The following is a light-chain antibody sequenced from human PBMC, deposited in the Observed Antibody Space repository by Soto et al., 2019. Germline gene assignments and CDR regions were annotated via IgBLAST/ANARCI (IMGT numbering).Light chain of an antibody. CDR1: SSEVGGYNY. J-gene: IGLJ2*01. CDR3: SSYTSSSPVV. CDR2: DFS. Sequence: QSALTQPASVSGSPGQSSTISCTGTSSEVGGYNYVSWYQHHPGKAPELMIYDFSNRPSGVSNRFSGSKSGNTASLTISGRQAEDEADYYCSSYTSSSPVVFGGGTKLTVL. V-gene: IGLV2-14*03.